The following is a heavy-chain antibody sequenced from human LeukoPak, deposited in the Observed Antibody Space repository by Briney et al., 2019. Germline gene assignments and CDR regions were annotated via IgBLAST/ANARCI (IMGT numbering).Heavy chain of an antibody. D-gene: IGHD2-15*01. J-gene: IGHJ5*02. V-gene: IGHV3-48*01. Sequence: GGSLRLSCAASGFTFSSYSMNWVRQAPGKGLEWVSYISSSSSTIYYADSVKGRFTISRDNAKNSLYLQMNSLRAEDTAVYYCARDFVVVVVAATGPSWFDPWGQGTLVTVSS. CDR1: GFTFSSYS. CDR2: ISSSSSTI. CDR3: ARDFVVVVVAATGPSWFDP.